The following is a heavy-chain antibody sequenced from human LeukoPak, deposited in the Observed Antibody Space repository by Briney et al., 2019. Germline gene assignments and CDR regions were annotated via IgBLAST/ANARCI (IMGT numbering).Heavy chain of an antibody. Sequence: SETLSLTCTVSGGSITSYYWSWIRQPPGKGLEWIGYIYYSGSTNYNPSLKSRVTISVDTSKNQFSLKLSSVAAADTAVYYCAREHYDILTGLYIDAFDIWGPGTRVTVSS. CDR2: IYYSGST. CDR3: AREHYDILTGLYIDAFDI. V-gene: IGHV4-59*01. CDR1: GGSITSYY. D-gene: IGHD3-9*01. J-gene: IGHJ3*02.